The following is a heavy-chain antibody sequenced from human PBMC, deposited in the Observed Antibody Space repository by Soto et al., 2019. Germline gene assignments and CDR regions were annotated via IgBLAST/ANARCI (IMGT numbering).Heavy chain of an antibody. CDR2: IYYSGST. CDR3: ARSVTMVRDYYYMDV. V-gene: IGHV4-59*01. CDR1: GGSISSYY. D-gene: IGHD3-10*01. J-gene: IGHJ6*03. Sequence: SETLSLTCTVSGGSISSYYWSWIRQPPGKGLEWIGYIYYSGSTNYNPSLKSRVTISVDTSKNQSSLKLSSVTAADTAVYYCARSVTMVRDYYYMDVWGKGTTVTVSS.